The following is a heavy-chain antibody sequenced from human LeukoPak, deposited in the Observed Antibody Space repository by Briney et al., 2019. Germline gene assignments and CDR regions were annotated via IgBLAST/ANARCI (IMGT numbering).Heavy chain of an antibody. J-gene: IGHJ6*02. Sequence: SETLSLTCTVSGGSISSYYWSWIRQPAGKGLEWVGRIYSSGSTNYNPSLKSRVTMSVDTSKNQFSLKLSSVTAADTAVYYCARDEYYYGMDVWGQGTTVTVSS. CDR3: ARDEYYYGMDV. CDR1: GGSISSYY. CDR2: IYSSGST. V-gene: IGHV4-4*07.